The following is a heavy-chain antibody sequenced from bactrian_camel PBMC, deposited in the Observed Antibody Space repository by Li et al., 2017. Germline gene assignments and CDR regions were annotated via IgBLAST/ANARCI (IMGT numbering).Heavy chain of an antibody. CDR2: ISSDGST. V-gene: IGHV3S63*01. Sequence: HVQLVESGGGSVQAGGSLRLSCTASGFTFDDSDMGWYRQAPGNECELVSTISSDGSTYYADSVKGRFTISRDNAKNAVYLQMNSLKPEDTAMYYCKTDRGLRCVDGTSAPTSYRGQGTQVTVS. CDR1: GFTFDDSD. J-gene: IGHJ4*01. CDR3: KTDRGLRCVDGTSAPTSY. D-gene: IGHD6*01.